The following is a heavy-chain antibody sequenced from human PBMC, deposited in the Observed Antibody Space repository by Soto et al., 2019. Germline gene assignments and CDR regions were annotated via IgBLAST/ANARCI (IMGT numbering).Heavy chain of an antibody. Sequence: EVQLVESGGGLVKPGGSLRLSCAASGFTFNTHSMNWVRQAPGKGLEWVSSISSTGSYIYYADSVKGRFTISRDNAKNSLYLQMNSLRAEDTDVYFCARKGADFGVVTPFDSWGQGVLVTVSS. D-gene: IGHD3-3*01. V-gene: IGHV3-21*02. CDR1: GFTFNTHS. CDR3: ARKGADFGVVTPFDS. CDR2: ISSTGSYI. J-gene: IGHJ4*02.